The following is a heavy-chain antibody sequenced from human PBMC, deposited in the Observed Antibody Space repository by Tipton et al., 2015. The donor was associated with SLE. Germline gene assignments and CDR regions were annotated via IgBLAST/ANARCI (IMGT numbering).Heavy chain of an antibody. J-gene: IGHJ4*02. CDR1: DASISGHY. D-gene: IGHD2-15*01. CDR3: ARGVDIATDYFDY. V-gene: IGHV4-59*08. Sequence: TLSLTCTVSDASISGHYWSWIRQPPGKGLEWIGYIHYTGSTFYNPSLKSRVTMSLDTSKNQFSLKLSSVTAADTAVYYCARGVDIATDYFDYWGQGTLVTVSS. CDR2: IHYTGST.